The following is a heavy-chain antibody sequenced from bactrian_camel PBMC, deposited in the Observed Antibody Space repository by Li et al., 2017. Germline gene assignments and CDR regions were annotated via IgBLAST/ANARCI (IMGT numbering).Heavy chain of an antibody. CDR3: GAVTFDDNCVSSTPFAN. J-gene: IGHJ4*01. V-gene: IGHV3S53*01. CDR2: IDSDGST. D-gene: IGHD8*01. CDR1: GVTETNINAC. Sequence: HVQLVESGGGSVRPGGSLRLSCEISGVTETNINACMGWFRQAPGKEREGVAAIDSDGSTSYADSVKGRFTISQDNAKNTLYLQMNSLKPEDTAMYYCGAVTFDDNCVSSTPFANRGQGTQVTVS.